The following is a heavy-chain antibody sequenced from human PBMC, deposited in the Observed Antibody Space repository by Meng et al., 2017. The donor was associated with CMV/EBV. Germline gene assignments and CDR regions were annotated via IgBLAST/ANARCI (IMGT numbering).Heavy chain of an antibody. J-gene: IGHJ3*02. CDR1: GFTFSSYS. Sequence: GGSLRLSCAASGFTFSSYSMNWVRQAPGKGLEWVSCISSSSSTIYYADSVKGRFTISRGNAKNSLYLQMNSLRAEDTAVYYCAREGPTGAFDIWGQGTMVTVSS. CDR3: AREGPTGAFDI. V-gene: IGHV3-48*04. D-gene: IGHD4-11*01. CDR2: ISSSSSTI.